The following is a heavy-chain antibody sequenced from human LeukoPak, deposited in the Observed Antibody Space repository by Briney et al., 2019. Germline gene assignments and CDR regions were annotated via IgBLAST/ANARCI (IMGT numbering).Heavy chain of an antibody. Sequence: WGALRLSCAASGFTVSNNYLHWVRQAPGKGLEWVSVIYSGGTTYYADSVKGRFTISRDNAKNSLYLQMNSLRAEDTAVYYCARIGIAVAGWDYYYYMDVWGKGTTVTVSS. CDR2: IYSGGTT. CDR1: GFTVSNNY. D-gene: IGHD6-19*01. CDR3: ARIGIAVAGWDYYYYMDV. V-gene: IGHV3-66*01. J-gene: IGHJ6*03.